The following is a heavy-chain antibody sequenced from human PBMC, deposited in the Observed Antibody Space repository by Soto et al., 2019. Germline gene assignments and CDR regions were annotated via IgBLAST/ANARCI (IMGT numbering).Heavy chain of an antibody. CDR1: GGSFSDYY. CDR2: INHSGNT. CDR3: ARGDLIRYF. J-gene: IGHJ4*02. Sequence: SETLSLTCAVYGGSFSDYYWSWIRQPPGKGLEWIGEINHSGNTNYSPSLKSRVTISVDTSKNQFSLKLSSVTAADTAVYYCARGDLIRYFCGQGTLVTVSS. V-gene: IGHV4-34*01.